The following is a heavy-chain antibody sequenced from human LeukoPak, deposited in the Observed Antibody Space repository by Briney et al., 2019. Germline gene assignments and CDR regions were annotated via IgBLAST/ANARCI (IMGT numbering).Heavy chain of an antibody. CDR3: ARGGSGLWFGKYYYYYGMDV. CDR2: INHSGST. D-gene: IGHD3-10*01. J-gene: IGHJ6*04. Sequence: PSETLSLTCAVYGGSFSGYYWSWIRQPPGKGLEWIGEINHSGSTNYNPSLKSRVTISVDTSKNQFSLKLSSVTAADTAVYYCARGGSGLWFGKYYYYYGMDVWGKGTTVTVSS. CDR1: GGSFSGYY. V-gene: IGHV4-34*01.